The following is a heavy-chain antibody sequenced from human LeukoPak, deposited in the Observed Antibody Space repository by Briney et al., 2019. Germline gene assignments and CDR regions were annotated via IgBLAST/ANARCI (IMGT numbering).Heavy chain of an antibody. D-gene: IGHD3-10*01. J-gene: IGHJ4*02. Sequence: GGSLRPSCAASGFTFSSYAMHWVRQAPGKGLEWVAVISYDGSNKYYADSVKGRFTISRDNSKNTLYLQMNSLRAEDTAVYYCAREKKGPYGSGSYLDYWGQGTLVTVSS. CDR1: GFTFSSYA. V-gene: IGHV3-30*04. CDR2: ISYDGSNK. CDR3: AREKKGPYGSGSYLDY.